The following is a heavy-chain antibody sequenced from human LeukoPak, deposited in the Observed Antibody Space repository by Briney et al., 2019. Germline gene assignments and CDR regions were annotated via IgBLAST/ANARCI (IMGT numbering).Heavy chain of an antibody. Sequence: SETLSLTCAVYGGSLSGYYWSWIRQPPGKGLEWIGEINHSGSTNYNPSLKSRVTTSVDTSKNQFSLKLSSVTAADTAVYYCARGGGSYGYYYWGQGTLVTVSS. J-gene: IGHJ4*02. V-gene: IGHV4-34*01. CDR1: GGSLSGYY. D-gene: IGHD5-18*01. CDR2: INHSGST. CDR3: ARGGGSYGYYY.